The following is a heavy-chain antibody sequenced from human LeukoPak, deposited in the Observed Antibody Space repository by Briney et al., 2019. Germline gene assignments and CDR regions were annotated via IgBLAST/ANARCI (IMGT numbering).Heavy chain of an antibody. V-gene: IGHV3-74*01. CDR2: INDDGSFT. CDR3: ARGGYSYYYMDV. CDR1: GFTFSSYG. Sequence: PGRSLRLSCAASGFTFSSYGMHWVRQVPGKGLVWVSRINDDGSFTTYADSVKGRFTISRDNAKNTLYLQMNSLRAEDTAVYYCARGGYSYYYMDVWGKGTTVTVSS. J-gene: IGHJ6*03. D-gene: IGHD5-18*01.